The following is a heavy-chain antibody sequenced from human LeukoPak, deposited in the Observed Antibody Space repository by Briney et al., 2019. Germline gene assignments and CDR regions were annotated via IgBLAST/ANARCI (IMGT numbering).Heavy chain of an antibody. CDR1: GFTFSSYG. CDR2: ISGSGGST. J-gene: IGHJ4*02. D-gene: IGHD6-19*01. CDR3: AKFIRAVAGTEGDY. Sequence: GGSLRLSCAASGFTFSSYGMSWVRQAPGKGLEWVSAISGSGGSTYYADSVKGRFTISRDNSKNTLYLQMNSLRAEDTAVYYCAKFIRAVAGTEGDYWGQGTLVTVSS. V-gene: IGHV3-23*01.